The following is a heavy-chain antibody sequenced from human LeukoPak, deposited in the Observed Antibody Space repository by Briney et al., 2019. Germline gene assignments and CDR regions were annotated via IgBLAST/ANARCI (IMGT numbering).Heavy chain of an antibody. J-gene: IGHJ4*02. CDR3: AGGGAVGGGGYLDH. Sequence: GGSLRLSCAASGFTFSNYAMTWVRQAPGKGLEWVSLITGSGETTLYIDSVKGRYTISRDNSKNTLYVQMNSLRVEDTAVYYCAGGGAVGGGGYLDHWGQGILVSVSS. D-gene: IGHD6-19*01. V-gene: IGHV3-23*01. CDR1: GFTFSNYA. CDR2: ITGSGETT.